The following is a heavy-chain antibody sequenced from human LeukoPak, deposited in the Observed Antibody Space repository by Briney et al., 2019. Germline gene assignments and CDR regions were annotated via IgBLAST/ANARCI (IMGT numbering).Heavy chain of an antibody. CDR2: IRYDGSNK. V-gene: IGHV3-30*02. CDR1: GFTFSTYG. Sequence: PGGSLRLSCAASGFTFSTYGMHWVRQTPGKGLEWVAFIRYDGSNKVYVDSVKGRFTISRDNSKNTLYLQMYSLAAEDTALYCFAKSCSRGRCFPDTWGQGNLVTVSP. D-gene: IGHD2-15*01. CDR3: AKSCSRGRCFPDT. J-gene: IGHJ5*02.